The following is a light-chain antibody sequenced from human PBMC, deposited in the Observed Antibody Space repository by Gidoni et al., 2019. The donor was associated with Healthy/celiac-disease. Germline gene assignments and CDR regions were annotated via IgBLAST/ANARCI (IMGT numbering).Light chain of an antibody. V-gene: IGKV1-39*01. J-gene: IGKJ1*01. CDR2: AAS. CDR1: QSISSY. Sequence: DIQMTHSPSSLSASVGDRVTITCRASQSISSYLNWYQQKPGKAPKLLIYAASSLQSGVPSRCSGSGSGTDFTLTISSLQPEDFANYYCQQSYSTPVTFGQGTKVEIK. CDR3: QQSYSTPVT.